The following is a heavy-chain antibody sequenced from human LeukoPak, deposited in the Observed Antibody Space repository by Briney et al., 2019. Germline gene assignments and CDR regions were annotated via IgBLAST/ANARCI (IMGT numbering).Heavy chain of an antibody. Sequence: GGSLRLSCAASGFTFSTYSMNWVRQAPGKGREWVAYIRRSTSTIYYADPVKGRFTISRDNAKNSLYLQMNSLRAEDTAVYYCARVLPYDYINRFDRWGQGTLVTVSS. CDR1: GFTFSTYS. D-gene: IGHD4-11*01. V-gene: IGHV3-48*01. CDR2: IRRSTSTI. J-gene: IGHJ5*02. CDR3: ARVLPYDYINRFDR.